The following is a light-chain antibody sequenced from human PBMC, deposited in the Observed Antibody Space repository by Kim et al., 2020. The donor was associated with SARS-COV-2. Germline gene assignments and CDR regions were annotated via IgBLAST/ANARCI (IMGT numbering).Light chain of an antibody. V-gene: IGKV1-5*03. Sequence: DIQMTQSPSTLSASIGDRVTITCRASQSMSSWLAWHQQKPGKAPKVLIYKASTLESGVPSRFSGSGSGTVFTLTISSLQPDDFATYYCQQYNHYPLTFGEGTKVDIK. CDR3: QQYNHYPLT. J-gene: IGKJ4*02. CDR1: QSMSSW. CDR2: KAS.